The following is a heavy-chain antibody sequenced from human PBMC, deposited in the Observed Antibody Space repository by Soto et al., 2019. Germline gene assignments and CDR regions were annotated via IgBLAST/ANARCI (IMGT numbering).Heavy chain of an antibody. D-gene: IGHD3-10*01. V-gene: IGHV5-51*01. Sequence: GESLKISCKASGYSFTTYLIAWVRKMHGKGLEWMGIIYPADSNSRYSPSFQGHVTISADKSINTAFLQWSSLRASDSAIYYCARQVSSTTSNYDYYAMDGWGLGTTVTVS. CDR2: IYPADSNS. CDR3: ARQVSSTTSNYDYYAMDG. J-gene: IGHJ6*02. CDR1: GYSFTTYL.